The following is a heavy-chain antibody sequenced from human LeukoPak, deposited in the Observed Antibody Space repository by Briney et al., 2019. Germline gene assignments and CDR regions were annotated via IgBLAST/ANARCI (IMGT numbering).Heavy chain of an antibody. CDR2: INRDSSVK. CDR3: ARDPGSSAFDL. CDR1: GFNFTAFW. D-gene: IGHD1-14*01. Sequence: PGGSLRLSCAASGFNFTAFWTSWVRQNPEKGLEFVANINRDSSVKNYVDSVKGRFTISRDSAKKSLFLELNSLRADDAAVFYCARDPGSSAFDLWGQGSLVTVST. J-gene: IGHJ4*02. V-gene: IGHV3-7*01.